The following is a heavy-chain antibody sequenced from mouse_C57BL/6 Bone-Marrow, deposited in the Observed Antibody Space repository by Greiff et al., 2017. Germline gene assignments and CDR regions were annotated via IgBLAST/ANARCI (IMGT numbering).Heavy chain of an antibody. J-gene: IGHJ1*03. V-gene: IGHV2-2*01. D-gene: IGHD1-3*01. CDR1: GFSLTSYG. CDR2: IWSGGST. CDR3: DRYNWHWYCDV. Sequence: QVQLQQSGPGLVQPSPSLSITCTVSGFSLTSYGVHWVRQSPGKGLEWLGVIWSGGSTDYNAAFISRLSISKDNSKSHVFFKRNRLQADDAAIYYCDRYNWHWYCDVWGTGTTVTVSS.